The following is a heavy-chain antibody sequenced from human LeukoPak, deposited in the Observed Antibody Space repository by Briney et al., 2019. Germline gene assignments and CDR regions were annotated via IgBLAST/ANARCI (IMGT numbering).Heavy chain of an antibody. CDR1: GFTFSSYA. CDR3: ARVGVPYYYYGMDV. Sequence: PGGSLRLSCAASGFTFSSYAMHWVRQAPGKGLEWVAVISYDGSNKYYADSVKGRFTISRDNSKNTLYLQMNGLRAEDTAVYYCARVGVPYYYYGMDVWGQGTTVTVSS. J-gene: IGHJ6*02. V-gene: IGHV3-30-3*01. CDR2: ISYDGSNK.